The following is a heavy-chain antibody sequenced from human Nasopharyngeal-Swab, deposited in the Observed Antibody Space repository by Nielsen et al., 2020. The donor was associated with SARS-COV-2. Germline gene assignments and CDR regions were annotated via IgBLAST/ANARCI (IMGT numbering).Heavy chain of an antibody. CDR1: GGSFSGYY. J-gene: IGHJ4*02. D-gene: IGHD6-13*01. V-gene: IGHV4-34*01. CDR3: ARVRIAAAGAFGY. Sequence: SETLSLTCAVYGGSFSGYYWSWIRQPPGKGLEWIGEINHSGSTNYNPSLKSRVTISVDTSKNQFSLKLSSVTAADTAVYYCARVRIAAAGAFGYWGQGTLVTVSS. CDR2: INHSGST.